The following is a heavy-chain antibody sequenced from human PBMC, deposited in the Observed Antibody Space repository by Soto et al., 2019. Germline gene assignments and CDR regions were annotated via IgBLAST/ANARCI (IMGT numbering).Heavy chain of an antibody. CDR1: GFTFSSYA. CDR3: ARGPSLTGTYYFDY. CDR2: VSGGAGST. J-gene: IGHJ4*02. Sequence: GGSLRLSCAASGFTFSSYAMNWVRQAPGKGLEWVSAVSGGAGSTYYANSVKGRFTISRDNSKNTLYLQMNSLRVEDTAVYYCARGPSLTGTYYFDYWGQGTLVTVSS. V-gene: IGHV3-23*01. D-gene: IGHD1-20*01.